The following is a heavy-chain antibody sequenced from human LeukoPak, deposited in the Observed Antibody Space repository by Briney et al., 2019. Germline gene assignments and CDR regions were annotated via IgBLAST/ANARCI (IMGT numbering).Heavy chain of an antibody. CDR2: ISGSGDST. CDR3: ARELFGVVIQETDY. CDR1: GFTFSTYA. D-gene: IGHD3-3*01. J-gene: IGHJ4*02. V-gene: IGHV3-23*01. Sequence: GGSLRLSCAASGFTFSTYAVNWVRQAPGKGLEWVSTISGSGDSTYYADSVKGRFTISRDNSKDTLYLQMSSVRVDDTAVYYCARELFGVVIQETDYWGQGTLVTVSS.